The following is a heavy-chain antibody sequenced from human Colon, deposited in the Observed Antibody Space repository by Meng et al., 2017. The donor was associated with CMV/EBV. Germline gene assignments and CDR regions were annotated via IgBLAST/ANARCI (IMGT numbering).Heavy chain of an antibody. CDR3: ARSAPYVYSSPGV. Sequence: GESLKISCAASRFTVSDNYMSWVRQAPGKGLEWVAKIKQDGSEKYYVDSVKGRFTISRDNTKNSLYLQMNSLRAEDTAVYSCARSAPYVYSSPGVWGQGTTVTVSS. V-gene: IGHV3-7*01. J-gene: IGHJ6*02. CDR2: IKQDGSEK. D-gene: IGHD6-19*01. CDR1: RFTVSDNY.